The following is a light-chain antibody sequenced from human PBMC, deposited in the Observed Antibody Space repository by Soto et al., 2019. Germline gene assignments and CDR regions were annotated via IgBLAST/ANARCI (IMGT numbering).Light chain of an antibody. CDR2: EDN. Sequence: NFMLTQPHSVSESPGKTVTISCTRSSGSIATNYVQWYQQRPGSAPTTVIYEDNQRPSGVPDLFSGSIDSSSNSASLTISGLKTEDEADYYCQSYDSSIPVVFGGGTKLTVL. J-gene: IGLJ2*01. CDR1: SGSIATNY. V-gene: IGLV6-57*04. CDR3: QSYDSSIPVV.